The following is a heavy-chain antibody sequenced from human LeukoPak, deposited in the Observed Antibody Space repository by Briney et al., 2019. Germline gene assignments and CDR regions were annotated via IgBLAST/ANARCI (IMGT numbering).Heavy chain of an antibody. CDR2: IYSDNT. CDR3: ARRAGAYTHPYDY. Sequence: GGSLRLSCTVSGFTFSSNSMSWVRQAPGKGLEWVSFIYSDNTHYSDSVKGRFTISRDNSKNTLYLQMNSLRAEDTAVYYCARRAGAYTHPYDYWGQGTLVTVSS. V-gene: IGHV3-53*01. D-gene: IGHD3-16*01. CDR1: GFTFSSNS. J-gene: IGHJ4*02.